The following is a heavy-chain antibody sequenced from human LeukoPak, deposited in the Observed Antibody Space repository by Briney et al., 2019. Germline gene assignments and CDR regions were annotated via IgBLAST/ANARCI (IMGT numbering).Heavy chain of an antibody. CDR1: GGSFSGYY. Sequence: SETLSLTCAVYGGSFSGYYWNWIRQPPGKGLEWIGEINHSGSTNYNPSLKSRVTISVDTSKNQFSLKLSSVIAADTAVYYCARGYPKPAFDIWGQGTMVTVSS. V-gene: IGHV4-34*01. J-gene: IGHJ3*02. CDR2: INHSGST. CDR3: ARGYPKPAFDI.